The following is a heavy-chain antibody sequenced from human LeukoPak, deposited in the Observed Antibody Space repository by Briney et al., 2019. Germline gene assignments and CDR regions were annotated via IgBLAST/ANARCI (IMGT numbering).Heavy chain of an antibody. CDR3: ASGSGSHYYYYGMDV. Sequence: SVKVSCKASGGTFSSYAISWVRQTPGQGLEWMGGIIPIFGTANYAQKFQGRVTITADESTSTAYMELSSLRSEDTAVYYCASGSGSHYYYYGMDVWGQGTTVTVSS. V-gene: IGHV1-69*01. D-gene: IGHD3-10*01. CDR1: GGTFSSYA. CDR2: IIPIFGTA. J-gene: IGHJ6*02.